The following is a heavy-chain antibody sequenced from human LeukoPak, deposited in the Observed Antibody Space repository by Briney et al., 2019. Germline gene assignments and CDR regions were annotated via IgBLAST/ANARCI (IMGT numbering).Heavy chain of an antibody. J-gene: IGHJ6*02. CDR2: IYYSGST. Sequence: SETLSLTCTVSGGSISNYYWSWIRQPPGKGLEWIGYIYYSGSTNCNPSLKSRVTISLDTSKNQFSLKLNSVTAADTAVYCCARGGITIFGVVRYYGMDVWGQGTTVTVSS. CDR1: GGSISNYY. D-gene: IGHD3-3*01. CDR3: ARGGITIFGVVRYYGMDV. V-gene: IGHV4-59*08.